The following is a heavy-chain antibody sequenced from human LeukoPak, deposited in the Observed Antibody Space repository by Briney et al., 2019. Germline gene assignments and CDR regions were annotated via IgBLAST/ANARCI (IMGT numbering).Heavy chain of an antibody. CDR2: IKEDGSEE. V-gene: IGHV3-7*05. CDR1: GFTFRNFW. D-gene: IGHD3-22*01. Sequence: GGSLRLSCAASGFTFRNFWMSWVRQAPGKGLEWVASIKEDGSEEYYVDSVKGRVTISRDNAENSLYLQMNSLRAEDTAVYYCARAGDSSGYSDYWGQGTLVTVSS. J-gene: IGHJ4*02. CDR3: ARAGDSSGYSDY.